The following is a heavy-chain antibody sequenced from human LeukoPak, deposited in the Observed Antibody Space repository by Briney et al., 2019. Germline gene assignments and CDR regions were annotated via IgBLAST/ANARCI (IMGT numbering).Heavy chain of an antibody. CDR1: GGSFSGYY. J-gene: IGHJ6*03. D-gene: IGHD1-14*01. CDR3: ARRDRLYYYMDV. CDR2: INHSGST. Sequence: SETLSLTCAVYGGSFSGYYWSWIRQPPGKGLEWIGEINHSGSTNYNPSLKSRVTISVDTSKNQFSLKLSSVTAADTAVYYCARRDRLYYYMDVWGKGTTVTVSS. V-gene: IGHV4-34*01.